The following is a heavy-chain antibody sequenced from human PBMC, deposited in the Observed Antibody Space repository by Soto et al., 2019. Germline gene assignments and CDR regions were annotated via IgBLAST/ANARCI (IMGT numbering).Heavy chain of an antibody. CDR3: AKSGGEFVLIFWFDP. CDR2: ISGSGGST. J-gene: IGHJ5*02. Sequence: EVQLLESGGGLVQPGGSPRLSCAASGFTFSSYAMSWVRQAPGKGLEWVSAISGSGGSTYYADSVKGRFTISRDNSKNTLYLQMNSLRAEDTAVYYCAKSGGEFVLIFWFDPWGQGTLVTVSS. V-gene: IGHV3-23*01. D-gene: IGHD2-8*01. CDR1: GFTFSSYA.